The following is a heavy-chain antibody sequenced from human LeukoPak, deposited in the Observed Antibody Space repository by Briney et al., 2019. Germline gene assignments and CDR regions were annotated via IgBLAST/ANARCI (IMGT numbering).Heavy chain of an antibody. Sequence: ASVKVSCKASGGTFSSYAISWVRQAPGQGLEWMGRIIPILGIANYAQKFQGRVTITADKSTSTAYMELSSLRSEDTAVCYCARRFAFGELSTTGEFDYWGQGTLVTVSS. CDR3: ARRFAFGELSTTGEFDY. CDR1: GGTFSSYA. D-gene: IGHD3-10*01. J-gene: IGHJ4*02. CDR2: IIPILGIA. V-gene: IGHV1-69*04.